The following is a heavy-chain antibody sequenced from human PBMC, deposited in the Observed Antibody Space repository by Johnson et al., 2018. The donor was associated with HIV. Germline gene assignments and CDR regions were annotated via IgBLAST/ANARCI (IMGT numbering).Heavy chain of an antibody. J-gene: IGHJ3*02. CDR3: ASITTIAAAGRGAFDI. Sequence: QVLLVESGGGVVQPGRSLRLSCSASGFTFSDYYMSWIRQAPGKGLEWVSYISSSGSTIYYADSVKGRFTISRDNAKNSLYLQMNSLRAEDTAVYYCASITTIAAAGRGAFDIWGQGTMVTVSS. CDR1: GFTFSDYY. V-gene: IGHV3-11*04. CDR2: ISSSGSTI. D-gene: IGHD6-13*01.